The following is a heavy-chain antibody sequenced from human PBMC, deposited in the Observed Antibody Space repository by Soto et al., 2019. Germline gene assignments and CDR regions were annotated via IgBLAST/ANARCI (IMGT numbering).Heavy chain of an antibody. CDR2: IYWDDDK. Sequence: QITLKESGPTLVKPTQTLTLTCTFSGFSLSTRGVGVGWIRQPPGKALEWLALIYWDDDKRYSPSLKSRLTITKYTSKNQVVLTMTNMDPVDTATYCCAHSEGDHLLGYWGQGTLVTVSS. CDR3: AHSEGDHLLGY. J-gene: IGHJ4*02. D-gene: IGHD2-21*02. CDR1: GFSLSTRGVG. V-gene: IGHV2-5*02.